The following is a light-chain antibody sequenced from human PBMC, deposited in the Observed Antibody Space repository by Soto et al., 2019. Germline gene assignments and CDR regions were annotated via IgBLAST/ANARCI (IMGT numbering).Light chain of an antibody. Sequence: DIVMTQSPDSLAVSLGERATINCKSSQSVLYSSNNKNYLAWYQQKPGQPPKLLIYWASTRESGVPDRFSGSGSGTDFTLTISCLQAEDVAVYYCQQYYSTPPRTFGPGTKVDIK. J-gene: IGKJ3*01. CDR2: WAS. CDR1: QSVLYSSNNKNY. V-gene: IGKV4-1*01. CDR3: QQYYSTPPRT.